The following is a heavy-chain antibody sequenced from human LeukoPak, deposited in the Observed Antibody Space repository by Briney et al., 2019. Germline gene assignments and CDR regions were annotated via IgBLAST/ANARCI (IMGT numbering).Heavy chain of an antibody. J-gene: IGHJ2*01. V-gene: IGHV4-59*01. CDR1: GGSMTGSY. CDR3: ARGGWSLDL. Sequence: SGTLSLTCTVSGGSMTGSYWSWIRQPPGKGLEWIGYIYYSGTTNYNPPLKSRVTISVDTSKNQFSLKLTSVTAADTAVYFCARGGWSLDLWGRGTLVAVSS. CDR2: IYYSGTT. D-gene: IGHD1-26*01.